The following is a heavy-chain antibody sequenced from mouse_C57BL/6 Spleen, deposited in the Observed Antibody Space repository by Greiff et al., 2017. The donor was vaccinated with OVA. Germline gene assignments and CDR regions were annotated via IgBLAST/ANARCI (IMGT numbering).Heavy chain of an antibody. CDR2: ISSGGDYI. CDR1: GFTFSSYA. CDR3: TRERIYDYDWYFDV. J-gene: IGHJ1*03. V-gene: IGHV5-9-1*02. D-gene: IGHD2-4*01. Sequence: EVQRVESGEGLVKPGGSLKLSCAASGFTFSSYAMSWVRQTPEKRLEWVAYISSGGDYIYYADTVKGRFTISRDNARNTLYLQMSSLKSEDTAMYYCTRERIYDYDWYFDVWGTGTTVTVSS.